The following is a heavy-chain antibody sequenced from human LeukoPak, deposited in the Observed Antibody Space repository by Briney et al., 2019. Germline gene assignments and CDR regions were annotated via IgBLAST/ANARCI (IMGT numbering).Heavy chain of an antibody. CDR3: ARVKGSYEAVTG. J-gene: IGHJ4*02. D-gene: IGHD5-18*01. CDR1: GYTFTGYY. V-gene: IGHV1-2*02. CDR2: INPNSGGT. Sequence: ASVKVSCKASGYTFTGYYMHWVRQAPGQGLERMGWINPNSGGTNYAQKFQGRVTMTRDTSISTAYMELSRLRSDDTAVYYCARVKGSYEAVTGWGQGTLVTVSS.